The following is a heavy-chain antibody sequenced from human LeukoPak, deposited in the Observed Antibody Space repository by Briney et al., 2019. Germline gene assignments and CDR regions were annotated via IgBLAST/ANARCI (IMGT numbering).Heavy chain of an antibody. J-gene: IGHJ4*02. CDR3: AKEGYCSGGSCYWWYFDY. CDR2: ISYDGSNK. V-gene: IGHV3-30*18. CDR1: GFTFTSYG. D-gene: IGHD2-15*01. Sequence: GGSLRLSCAASGFTFTSYGMHWVRHAPGKGLEWVAVISYDGSNKYYADSVKGRFTISRDNSKNTLYLQMNSLRDEDTAVYYCAKEGYCSGGSCYWWYFDYWGQGTLVTVSS.